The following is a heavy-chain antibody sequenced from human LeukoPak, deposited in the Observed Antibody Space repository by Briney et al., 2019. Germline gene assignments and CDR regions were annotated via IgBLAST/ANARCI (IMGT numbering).Heavy chain of an antibody. CDR3: AKDHGSSDWYYFDY. Sequence: PGGSLRLSYAASGFTFSSYAMHWVRQAPGKGLEWVAFIHYDGSNNYYADSVEGRFTISRDNSRNTLYLQMNTLRADDTAVYYCAKDHGSSDWYYFDYWGQGTLVTVSS. D-gene: IGHD6-13*01. J-gene: IGHJ4*02. CDR2: IHYDGSNN. V-gene: IGHV3-30*02. CDR1: GFTFSSYA.